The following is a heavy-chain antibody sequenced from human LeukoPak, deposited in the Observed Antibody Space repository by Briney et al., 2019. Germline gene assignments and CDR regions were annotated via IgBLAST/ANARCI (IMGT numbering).Heavy chain of an antibody. CDR1: GYTFASYY. Sequence: ASVKVPCKASGYTFASYYMHWVRQAPGQGLEWMGIINPSGGSTSYAQKFQGRVTMTRDTSTSTVYMELSSLRSEDTAVYYCARAPTKLAINKYYFDYWGQGTLVTVSS. V-gene: IGHV1-46*01. D-gene: IGHD1-1*01. CDR3: ARAPTKLAINKYYFDY. CDR2: INPSGGST. J-gene: IGHJ4*02.